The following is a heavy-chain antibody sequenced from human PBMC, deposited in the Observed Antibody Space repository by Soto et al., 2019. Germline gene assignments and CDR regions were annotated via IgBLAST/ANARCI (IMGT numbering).Heavy chain of an antibody. D-gene: IGHD5-12*01. CDR2: LYYSGST. J-gene: IGHJ5*02. V-gene: IGHV4-31*03. Sequence: QVQLQESGPGLVKPSQTLSLTCTVSGGSISSGGYYWSWIRQHPGKGLEWIGYLYYSGSTHYNPSLKSRVTISVDTSKNQFSLKLSSVTAADTAVYYCAREGWLRGSWFDPWGQGTLVTVSS. CDR3: AREGWLRGSWFDP. CDR1: GGSISSGGYY.